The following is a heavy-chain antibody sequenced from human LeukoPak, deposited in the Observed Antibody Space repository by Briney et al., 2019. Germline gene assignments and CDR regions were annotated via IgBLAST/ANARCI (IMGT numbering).Heavy chain of an antibody. CDR1: GFTFSSYA. V-gene: IGHV3-23*01. CDR2: ISGSGGST. J-gene: IGHJ4*02. CDR3: AKRTTVGAIDY. Sequence: GGSLRLSCTASGFTFSSYALSWVRQAPGKGLEWVSGISGSGGSTYYADSVKGRFTISRDNSKNTLYLQMNSLRAEDTAVYYCAKRTTVGAIDYWGQGTLVTVSS. D-gene: IGHD4-23*01.